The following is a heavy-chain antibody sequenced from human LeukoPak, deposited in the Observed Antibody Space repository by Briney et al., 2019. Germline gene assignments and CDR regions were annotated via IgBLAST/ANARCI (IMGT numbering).Heavy chain of an antibody. Sequence: PSETLSLTCTVSGGSISSGGYFWTWIRQHPGKGLEWVGYISSSGSTSYNPALQSRVTISTDTSKNPFSLKLNSVTPADTAMYYCASRPYYSNNYYYGVFDYWGRGTRATVSS. CDR3: ASRPYYSNNYYYGVFDY. J-gene: IGHJ4*02. CDR2: ISSSGST. V-gene: IGHV4-31*03. CDR1: GGSISSGGYF. D-gene: IGHD3-22*01.